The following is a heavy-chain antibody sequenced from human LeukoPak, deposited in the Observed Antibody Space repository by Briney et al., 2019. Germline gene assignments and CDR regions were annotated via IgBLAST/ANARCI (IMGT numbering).Heavy chain of an antibody. Sequence: GGSLRLSCEGSAFVFSGHWMNWVRQTPGKGLEWVASIKEDGSERQYVDSVKGRFSISRDNTKGSLFLQLNSLRAEDTAVYYCVKDSRRPGNYDSSPYYFDYWGQGTLVTVSS. D-gene: IGHD3-22*01. CDR1: AFVFSGHW. CDR2: IKEDGSER. CDR3: VKDSRRPGNYDSSPYYFDY. V-gene: IGHV3-7*03. J-gene: IGHJ4*02.